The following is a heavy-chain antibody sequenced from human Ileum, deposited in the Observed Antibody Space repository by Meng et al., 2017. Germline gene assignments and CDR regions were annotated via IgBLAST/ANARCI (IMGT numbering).Heavy chain of an antibody. J-gene: IGHJ4*02. CDR3: ARGTGIAVAGPFCY. V-gene: IGHV1-69*01. Sequence: VQVSSKGSIDTFSMYAVCWVGQAPGKGLEWRVWIIPIFGPANYAQKFQGRVTITADEYTSTAYLELSSLRAEDTAVYYCARGTGIAVAGPFCYWGQGTLVTVSS. CDR2: IIPIFGPA. CDR1: IDTFSMYA. D-gene: IGHD6-19*01.